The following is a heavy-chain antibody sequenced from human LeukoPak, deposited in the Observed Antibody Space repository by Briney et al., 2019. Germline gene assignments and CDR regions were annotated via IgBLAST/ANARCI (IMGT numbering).Heavy chain of an antibody. CDR3: ARGSTLRGDSPYYFDY. V-gene: IGHV1-2*02. CDR2: INPNSGGT. Sequence: GASVKVSCKASGYTFTGYYMHWVRQAPGQGLEWMGWINPNSGGTNYAQNFQGRVTMTRDTSISTADMELSSLRSDDTAVYYCARGSTLRGDSPYYFDYWGQGTLVTVSS. CDR1: GYTFTGYY. J-gene: IGHJ4*02. D-gene: IGHD3-10*01.